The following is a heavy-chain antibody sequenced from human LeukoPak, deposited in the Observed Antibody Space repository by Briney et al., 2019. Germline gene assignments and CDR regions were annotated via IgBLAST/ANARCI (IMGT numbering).Heavy chain of an antibody. CDR3: ARGAGHSSGGVFDY. J-gene: IGHJ4*02. V-gene: IGHV3-48*03. CDR2: ISSSGSTI. CDR1: GFTFSSYE. D-gene: IGHD6-19*01. Sequence: GGSLRLSCAASGFTFSSYEMNWVRQAPGKGLEWVSYISSSGSTIYYADSVKGRFTISRDNAKNSLYLQMNSLRAEDTAVYYCARGAGHSSGGVFDYWGQGTLVTVSS.